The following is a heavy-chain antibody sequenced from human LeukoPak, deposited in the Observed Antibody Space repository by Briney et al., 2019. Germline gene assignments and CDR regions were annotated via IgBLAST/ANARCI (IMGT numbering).Heavy chain of an antibody. CDR1: GYTFTSYG. D-gene: IGHD6-13*01. V-gene: IGHV1-18*01. CDR3: ARVLRSSKSGDY. Sequence: ASVKVSCKASGYTFTSYGISWVRQAPGQGLEWMGWISTYNGNSNYAQMFQDRVTMTTDTSTSTAYMELRSLRFDDTAMYYCARVLRSSKSGDYWGQGTLVTVSS. CDR2: ISTYNGNS. J-gene: IGHJ4*02.